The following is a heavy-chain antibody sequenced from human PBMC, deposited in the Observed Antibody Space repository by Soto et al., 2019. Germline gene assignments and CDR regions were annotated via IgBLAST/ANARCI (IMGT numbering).Heavy chain of an antibody. J-gene: IGHJ4*02. Sequence: GGSLRLSCAASGFTFSNYVMSWVRQAPGKGLEWVSSISNSGGGTYYADSVRGRFTISRDNSKNTLYLQMNSLRAEDTVVYYCAKEDVGGYYYSGLWGRGTLVTVSS. V-gene: IGHV3-23*01. CDR3: AKEDVGGYYYSGL. CDR1: GFTFSNYV. CDR2: ISNSGGGT. D-gene: IGHD1-26*01.